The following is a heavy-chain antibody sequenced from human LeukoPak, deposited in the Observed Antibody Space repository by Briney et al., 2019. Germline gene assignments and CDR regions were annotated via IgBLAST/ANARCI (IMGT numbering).Heavy chain of an antibody. Sequence: ASVKVSCKASGYTFTSYDINWVRQATGQGLEWMGWMNPNSGNTGYAQKFQGRVTMTRNTSISTAYMELSSLRSEDTAAYYCARSSGGRNYYYYGMDVWGQGTTVTVSS. V-gene: IGHV1-8*01. J-gene: IGHJ6*02. CDR1: GYTFTSYD. D-gene: IGHD2-15*01. CDR2: MNPNSGNT. CDR3: ARSSGGRNYYYYGMDV.